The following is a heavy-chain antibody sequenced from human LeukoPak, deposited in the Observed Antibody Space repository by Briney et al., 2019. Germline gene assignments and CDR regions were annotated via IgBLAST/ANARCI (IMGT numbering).Heavy chain of an antibody. Sequence: PGGSLRLSCTASGFTFSSHWMHWVRQAPGKGLVWVSRINFDGSSTNYADSVRGRFTISRDNAKDTLYLQINRLRAEDTAVYYCARGITGMYYYDPWGQGTLVTVSS. V-gene: IGHV3-74*01. D-gene: IGHD3-10*01. CDR1: GFTFSSHW. J-gene: IGHJ5*02. CDR2: INFDGSST. CDR3: ARGITGMYYYDP.